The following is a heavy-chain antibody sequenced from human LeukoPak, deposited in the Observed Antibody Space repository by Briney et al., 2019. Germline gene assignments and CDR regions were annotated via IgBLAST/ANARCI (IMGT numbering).Heavy chain of an antibody. J-gene: IGHJ1*01. D-gene: IGHD2/OR15-2a*01. V-gene: IGHV4-34*01. Sequence: PSETLSLTCAVYGGSFSGYYWSWIRQPPGKGLEWIGEINHSGSTNYNPSLKSRVTISVDTSKNQFSLKLSSVTAADTAVYYCARAPRVIVVFRPFTAGYSQPGARATLVTVSS. CDR1: GGSFSGYY. CDR2: INHSGST. CDR3: ARAPRVIVVFRPFTAGYSQP.